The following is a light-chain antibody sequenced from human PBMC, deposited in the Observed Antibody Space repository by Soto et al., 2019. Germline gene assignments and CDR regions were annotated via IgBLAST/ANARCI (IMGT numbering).Light chain of an antibody. CDR3: QQLQSYPIT. CDR1: QAMNTY. CDR2: GAS. Sequence: DIQLTQSPSFLSASVGDRVTISCRASQAMNTYIAWYQQRPGAAPKLLVYGASTLYTGVPSRFSGSESGAVFTLTISSLQPEDFATYYCQQLQSYPITFGQGTRLEIK. J-gene: IGKJ5*01. V-gene: IGKV1-9*01.